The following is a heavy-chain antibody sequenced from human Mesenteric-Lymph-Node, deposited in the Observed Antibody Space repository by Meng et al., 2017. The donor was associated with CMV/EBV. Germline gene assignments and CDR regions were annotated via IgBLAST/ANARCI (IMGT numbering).Heavy chain of an antibody. J-gene: IGHJ4*02. Sequence: SETLSLTCAVYGGSFSGYYWSWIRQPPGKGLEWIGYIYYSGSTNYNPSLKSRVTISVDTSKNQFSLKLSSVTAADTAVYYCARTSYSYGYLGYWGQGTLVTVSS. CDR2: IYYSGST. D-gene: IGHD5-18*01. CDR3: ARTSYSYGYLGY. CDR1: GGSFSGYY. V-gene: IGHV4-59*01.